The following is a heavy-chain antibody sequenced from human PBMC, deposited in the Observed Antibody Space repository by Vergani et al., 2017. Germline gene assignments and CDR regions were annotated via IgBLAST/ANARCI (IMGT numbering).Heavy chain of an antibody. D-gene: IGHD1-1*01. J-gene: IGHJ1*01. CDR3: ATKSCGTPGCQIGYFRE. V-gene: IGHV3-30*03. CDR1: GFTSSYYG. Sequence: LVESGGGVVQPGGSLRPSCVVSGFTSSYYGMHWVRQAPGKGLEWVAVISYDGTQKYYADSVKGRFTISRDNSKSTLYLQMNSLRTEDTAVYYCATKSCGTPGCQIGYFREWGQGTLVTVSS. CDR2: ISYDGTQK.